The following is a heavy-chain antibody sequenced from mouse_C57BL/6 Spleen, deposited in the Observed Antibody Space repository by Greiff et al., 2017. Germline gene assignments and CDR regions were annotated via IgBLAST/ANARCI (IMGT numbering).Heavy chain of an antibody. V-gene: IGHV1-53*01. CDR2: INPSNGGT. Sequence: VQLQQPGTELVKPGASVKLSCKASGYTFTSYWMHWVKQRPGQGLEWIGNINPSNGGTNYNEKLKSKATLTVDKSSSTAYMQSSSLTSEDSAVYYCARSGGRRSGYFDVWGTGTTVTVSS. D-gene: IGHD1-3*01. J-gene: IGHJ1*03. CDR1: GYTFTSYW. CDR3: ARSGGRRSGYFDV.